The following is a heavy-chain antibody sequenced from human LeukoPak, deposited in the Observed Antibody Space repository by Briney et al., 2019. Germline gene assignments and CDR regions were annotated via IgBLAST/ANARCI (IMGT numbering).Heavy chain of an antibody. J-gene: IGHJ4*02. CDR2: ISGSGGGT. CDR1: GFTFSSYW. CDR3: ARSLSDLDY. D-gene: IGHD3-3*02. Sequence: GGSLRLSCAASGFTFSSYWMTWVRQAPGKGLEWVSAISGSGGGTYYADSVKGRFTISRDNSKNTLYLQMNSLRAEDTALYYCARSLSDLDYWGQGTLVTVSS. V-gene: IGHV3-23*01.